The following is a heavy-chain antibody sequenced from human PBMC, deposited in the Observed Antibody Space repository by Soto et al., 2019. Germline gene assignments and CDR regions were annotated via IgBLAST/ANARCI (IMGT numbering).Heavy chain of an antibody. CDR3: AREHYDVWSGYSSVSYYYYYMDV. J-gene: IGHJ6*03. D-gene: IGHD3-3*01. CDR1: GFTFSSYW. CDR2: IKQDGSEK. V-gene: IGHV3-7*01. Sequence: GGSLRLSCAASGFTFSSYWMSWVRQAPGKGLEWVANIKQDGSEKYYVDSVKGRFTISRDNAKNSLYLQMNSLRAEDTAVYYCAREHYDVWSGYSSVSYYYYYMDVWGKGTTVTVSS.